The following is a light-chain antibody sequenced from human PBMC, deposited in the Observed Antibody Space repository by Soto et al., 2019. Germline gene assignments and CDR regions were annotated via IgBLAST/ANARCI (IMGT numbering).Light chain of an antibody. CDR3: QSHDSSLSASHVV. Sequence: QSVLTQPPSVSGAPGQRVTISCTGSSSNIGAGYDVHWYQQLPGTAPKLLIYGNSNRPSGVPDRFSGSKSGTSASLAITGLQAEDEADYYCQSHDSSLSASHVVFGGGTKLTVL. CDR2: GNS. CDR1: SSNIGAGYD. V-gene: IGLV1-40*01. J-gene: IGLJ2*01.